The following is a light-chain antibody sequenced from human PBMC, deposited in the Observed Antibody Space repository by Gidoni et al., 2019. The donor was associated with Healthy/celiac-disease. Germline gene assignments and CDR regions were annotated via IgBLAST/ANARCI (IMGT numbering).Light chain of an antibody. CDR2: ANS. V-gene: IGLV1-40*01. CDR3: QSYDSSLSGYV. J-gene: IGLJ1*01. Sequence: QSVLTQPPSVSAAPGQRVTISCTGSSSNIGAGYDVHWYQQLPGTAPKLLIDANSNRPSGVPDRFSGSKSGTSASLAITGLQAEDEADYYCQSYDSSLSGYVFGTGTKVTVL. CDR1: SSNIGAGYD.